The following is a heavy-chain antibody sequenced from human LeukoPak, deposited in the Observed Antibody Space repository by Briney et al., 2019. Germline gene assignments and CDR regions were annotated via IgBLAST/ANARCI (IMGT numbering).Heavy chain of an antibody. CDR1: GFAFSSYP. J-gene: IGHJ4*02. CDR2: IGSSGAST. V-gene: IGHV3-64*01. CDR3: ARVSVDCSRTSVSCYLDY. D-gene: IGHD2-2*01. Sequence: GGSLRLSCAASGFAFSSYPMHWVRQAPGKGLEYVSAIGSSGASTYYANSVKDRFTISRDNSKNTLYLQMGSLRAEDMAVYYCARVSVDCSRTSVSCYLDYWGQGTLVTVSS.